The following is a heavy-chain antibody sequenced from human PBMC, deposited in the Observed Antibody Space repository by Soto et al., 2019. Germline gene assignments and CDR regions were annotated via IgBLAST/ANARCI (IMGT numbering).Heavy chain of an antibody. J-gene: IGHJ5*02. Sequence: SETLSLTCTVSGGSITNYYWSWIRQPAGKGLEWIGRIYTKERTNYNLSFRNRVTMSVDTSKNQFSLKLDAVTAADTAVYYCARAAYKAGGNKWFDPWGQGTLVTVSS. V-gene: IGHV4-4*07. CDR1: GGSITNYY. D-gene: IGHD3-16*01. CDR3: ARAAYKAGGNKWFDP. CDR2: IYTKERT.